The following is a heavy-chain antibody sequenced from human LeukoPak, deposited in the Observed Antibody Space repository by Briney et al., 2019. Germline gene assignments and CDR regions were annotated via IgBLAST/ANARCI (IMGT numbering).Heavy chain of an antibody. CDR2: INHSGST. V-gene: IGHV4-34*01. J-gene: IGHJ4*02. Sequence: SETLSLTCAVYGGSFSGYYWSWIRQPPGKGLEWIGEINHSGSTNYNPSLKSRVTISVDTSKNQFSLKLSSVTAADTAVYYCARYSSGSYNQDYWGQGTLVTVSS. D-gene: IGHD6-19*01. CDR3: ARYSSGSYNQDY. CDR1: GGSFSGYY.